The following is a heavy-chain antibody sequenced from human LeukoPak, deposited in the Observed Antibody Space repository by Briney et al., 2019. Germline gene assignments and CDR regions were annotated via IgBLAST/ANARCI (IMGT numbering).Heavy chain of an antibody. CDR1: GASISGYY. CDR2: IYTTGST. Sequence: SETLSLTCTVSGASISGYYWSWIRQPAGKGLEWIGRIYTTGSTNYNPSLKSRVTMSVDSSKNQFSLQVTSVTAADTAVYYCAKSPGVTASRFYFDHWGQGALVTVSS. V-gene: IGHV4-4*07. D-gene: IGHD2-21*02. CDR3: AKSPGVTASRFYFDH. J-gene: IGHJ4*02.